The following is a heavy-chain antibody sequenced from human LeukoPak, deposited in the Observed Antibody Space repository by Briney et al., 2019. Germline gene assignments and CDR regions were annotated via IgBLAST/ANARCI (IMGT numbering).Heavy chain of an antibody. CDR1: GGSISSSSYY. V-gene: IGHV4-39*07. Sequence: TSETLSLTCTVSGGSISSSSYYWGWIRQPPGKGLEWIGSIYYSGSTYYNPSLKSRVTISVDTSKNQFSLKLSSVTAADTAVYYCALFWYYDSSGSWGQGTLVTVSS. J-gene: IGHJ5*02. D-gene: IGHD3-22*01. CDR3: ALFWYYDSSGS. CDR2: IYYSGST.